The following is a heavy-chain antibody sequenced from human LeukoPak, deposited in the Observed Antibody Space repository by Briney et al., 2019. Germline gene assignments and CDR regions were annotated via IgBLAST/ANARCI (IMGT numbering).Heavy chain of an antibody. CDR2: ISSSSSTI. CDR1: GFTFSSFG. J-gene: IGHJ4*02. CDR3: ASSYSSDWYSRWIDY. D-gene: IGHD6-19*01. V-gene: IGHV3-48*01. Sequence: GGSLRLSCAASGFTFSSFGMNWVRQAPGKGLEWVSYISSSSSTIYYADSVKGRFTISRDNAKNSLYLQMNSLRAEDTAVYYCASSYSSDWYSRWIDYWGQGTLVTVSS.